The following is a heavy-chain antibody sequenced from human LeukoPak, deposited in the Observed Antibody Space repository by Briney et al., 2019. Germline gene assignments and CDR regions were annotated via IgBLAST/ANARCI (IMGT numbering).Heavy chain of an antibody. CDR1: GFTFSSFS. J-gene: IGHJ2*01. CDR2: VSGDGTLK. CDR3: ARDPLPGAARYFDL. Sequence: TGGSLRLSCAASGFTFSSFSIHWVRQVPGKGLEWVAVVSGDGTLKYYADSVKGRFTISRDNSKNTPYLQMNSLRAEDTALYYCARDPLPGAARYFDLWGRGTLVTVSS. D-gene: IGHD2-15*01. V-gene: IGHV3-30-3*01.